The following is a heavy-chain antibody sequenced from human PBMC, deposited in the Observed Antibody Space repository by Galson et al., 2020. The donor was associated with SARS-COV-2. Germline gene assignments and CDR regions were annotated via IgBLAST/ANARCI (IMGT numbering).Heavy chain of an antibody. V-gene: IGHV3-30*02. CDR2: IRYDGSNK. D-gene: IGHD6-6*01. CDR1: GFTFSNYG. Sequence: GESLKISCAASGFTFSNYGMHWVRQAPGKGLEWVAFIRYDGSNKYYADSVNGRFTISRDNSKNTLYLQMNSLRAEDTAVYYCAKVESEEQRVRLFCVRNYYCYYMDVWGKGTTVTVSS. CDR3: AKVESEEQRVRLFCVRNYYCYYMDV. J-gene: IGHJ6*03.